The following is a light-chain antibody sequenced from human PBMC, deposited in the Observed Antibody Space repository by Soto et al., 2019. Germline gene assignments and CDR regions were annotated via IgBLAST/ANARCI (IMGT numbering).Light chain of an antibody. CDR1: QSFRGV. CDR2: DAY. V-gene: IGKV3-11*01. Sequence: PGERATLSCRASQSFRGVLAWYQQKRGQAPRVLIYDAYNRATGIPPSLSGSGSGTDFTRTISSLEPDDYACYYWQQRHMWTRTFGQGTRLEIK. J-gene: IGKJ5*01. CDR3: QQRHMWTRT.